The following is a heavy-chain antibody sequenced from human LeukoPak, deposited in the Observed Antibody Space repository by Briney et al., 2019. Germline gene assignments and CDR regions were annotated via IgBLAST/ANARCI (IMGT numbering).Heavy chain of an antibody. V-gene: IGHV3-21*01. Sequence: GGSLRPSCAASGFTFSSYSMNWVRQAPGKGLEWVSSISSSSSYIYYADSVKGRFTISRDNAKNSLYLQMNSLRAEDTAVYYCARDAEMATISSYFDYWGQGTLVTVSS. CDR2: ISSSSSYI. CDR1: GFTFSSYS. J-gene: IGHJ4*02. D-gene: IGHD5-24*01. CDR3: ARDAEMATISSYFDY.